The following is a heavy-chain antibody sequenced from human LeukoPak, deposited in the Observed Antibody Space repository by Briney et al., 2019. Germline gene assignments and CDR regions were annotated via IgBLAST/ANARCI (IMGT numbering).Heavy chain of an antibody. Sequence: GGSLRLSCAASGFTFSNYNMNWVRQAPGKGLEWVSSISSSSSYIYYVDSVKGRFTISRDNAKNSLYLQMHSLRAEDTAVYYCARDLTGWDLHYFDYWGQGTLVTVSS. V-gene: IGHV3-21*01. CDR1: GFTFSNYN. CDR3: ARDLTGWDLHYFDY. CDR2: ISSSSSYI. D-gene: IGHD1-26*01. J-gene: IGHJ4*02.